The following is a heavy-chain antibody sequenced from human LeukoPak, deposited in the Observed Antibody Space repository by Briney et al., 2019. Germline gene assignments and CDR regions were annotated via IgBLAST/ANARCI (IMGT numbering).Heavy chain of an antibody. Sequence: GGSLRLSCTATGFTFSNYAMSWVRQAPGKGLEWVSGISYSGGSTYYADSVKGQFTISRDNSKNTLYLQMGSLTTEDTAMYYCTRRSIAPTTTEDYWGQGTLVTVSS. CDR1: GFTFSNYA. D-gene: IGHD1-7*01. J-gene: IGHJ4*02. CDR3: TRRSIAPTTTEDY. V-gene: IGHV3-23*01. CDR2: ISYSGGST.